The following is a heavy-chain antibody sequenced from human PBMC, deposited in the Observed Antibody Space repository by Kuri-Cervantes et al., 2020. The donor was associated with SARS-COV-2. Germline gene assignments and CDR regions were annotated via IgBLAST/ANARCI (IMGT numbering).Heavy chain of an antibody. CDR3: ARDFQSKSGYYYYGMDV. CDR2: IIPILDIA. V-gene: IGHV1-69*04. CDR1: GGTFSSYA. D-gene: IGHD4-11*01. Sequence: SVKVSCKTSGGTFSSYAISWVRQAPGQGPEWMGRIIPILDIANSAQGFQDRVTITADKSTNTVYMELSSLRSGDTAVYYCARDFQSKSGYYYYGMDVWGQGTTVTVSS. J-gene: IGHJ6*02.